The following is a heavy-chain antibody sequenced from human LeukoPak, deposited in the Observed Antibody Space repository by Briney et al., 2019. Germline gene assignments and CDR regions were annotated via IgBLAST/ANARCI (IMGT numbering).Heavy chain of an antibody. V-gene: IGHV3-30*18. CDR3: AKDLRYYDSSGYQFDY. J-gene: IGHJ4*02. Sequence: GGSLRLSCAASGFTFSSYGVHWVRQAPGKGLEWVAVIPYDGSNKYYADSVKGRFTISRDNSKNTLYLQMNSLRAEDTAVYYCAKDLRYYDSSGYQFDYWGQGTLVTVSS. CDR1: GFTFSSYG. D-gene: IGHD3-22*01. CDR2: IPYDGSNK.